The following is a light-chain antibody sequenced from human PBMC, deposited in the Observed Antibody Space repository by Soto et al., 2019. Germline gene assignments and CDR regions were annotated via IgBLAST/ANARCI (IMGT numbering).Light chain of an antibody. CDR1: QSVSSSY. CDR3: QQYGSSPPYT. V-gene: IGKV3-20*01. Sequence: EIVLTQSPSTLSLSPGERATLSCRASQSVSSSYLAWYQQKPGQAPRLLIYGASSRATGIPDRFSGSGSGTDFTLTISSLEPEDFAVYYCQQYGSSPPYTFGQGTKLEIK. J-gene: IGKJ2*01. CDR2: GAS.